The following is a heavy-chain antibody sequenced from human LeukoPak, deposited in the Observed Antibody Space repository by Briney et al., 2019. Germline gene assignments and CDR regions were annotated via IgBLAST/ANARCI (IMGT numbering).Heavy chain of an antibody. J-gene: IGHJ4*02. CDR1: GGTFSSYA. V-gene: IGHV1-69*05. Sequence: SVKVSCKASGGTFSSYAISWVRQAPGQGLEWMGGIIPIFGTANYAQKFRGRVTITTDESTSTAYMELSSLRSEDTAVYYCARGRGYCSSTSCDLYYFDYWGQGTLVTVSS. CDR2: IIPIFGTA. D-gene: IGHD2-2*01. CDR3: ARGRGYCSSTSCDLYYFDY.